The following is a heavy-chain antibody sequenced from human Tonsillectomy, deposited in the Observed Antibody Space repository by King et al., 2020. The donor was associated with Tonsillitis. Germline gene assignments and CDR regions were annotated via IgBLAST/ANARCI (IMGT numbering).Heavy chain of an antibody. V-gene: IGHV3-30*18. CDR1: GFTFSSFG. Sequence: VQLVESGGGVVQPGGSLRLSCAASGFTFSSFGMHWVRQAPGKGLEWVAVISYDGSNKYYADSVKGGFTISRDNSKKTLYLQMNSLRAEDTALYYCAKDLYYSDSSGYFDSWGQGTLVTVSS. CDR3: AKDLYYSDSSGYFDS. J-gene: IGHJ4*02. D-gene: IGHD3-22*01. CDR2: ISYDGSNK.